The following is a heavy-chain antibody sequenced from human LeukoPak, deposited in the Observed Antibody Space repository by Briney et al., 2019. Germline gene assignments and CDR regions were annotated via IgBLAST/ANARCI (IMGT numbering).Heavy chain of an antibody. D-gene: IGHD3-3*01. Sequence: GASVKVSCKASGYTFTGYYMHRVRQAPGQGLEWMGWINPNSGGTNYAQKFQGRVTMTRDTSISTAYMELSRLRSDDAAVYYCARSRITIFGVVIISRQNWFDPWGQGTLVTVSS. J-gene: IGHJ5*02. CDR2: INPNSGGT. CDR3: ARSRITIFGVVIISRQNWFDP. V-gene: IGHV1-2*02. CDR1: GYTFTGYY.